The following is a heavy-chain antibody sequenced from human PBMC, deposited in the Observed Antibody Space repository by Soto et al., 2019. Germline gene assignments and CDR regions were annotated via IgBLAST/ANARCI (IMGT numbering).Heavy chain of an antibody. V-gene: IGHV1-69*01. Sequence: QVQLVQSGAEVKKPGSSVKVSCKASGGTFSSYAISWVRQAPGQGHEWMGGIIPIFGTANYAQKFQGRVTITADESTSTAYMELSSLRSEDTAVYYCARDFGTTVTTQPYYYGMDVWGQGTTVTVSS. J-gene: IGHJ6*02. CDR1: GGTFSSYA. CDR2: IIPIFGTA. D-gene: IGHD4-17*01. CDR3: ARDFGTTVTTQPYYYGMDV.